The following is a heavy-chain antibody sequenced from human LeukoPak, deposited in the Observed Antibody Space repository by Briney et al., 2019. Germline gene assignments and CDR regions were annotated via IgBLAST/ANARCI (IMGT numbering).Heavy chain of an antibody. CDR3: ARQGSGNYLSPVNY. CDR2: IYYSGST. D-gene: IGHD1-26*01. CDR1: GGSISSSSYY. Sequence: SETLSLTCTVSGGSISSSSYYWGWIRRPPGKGLEWIGTIYYSGSTYYNPSLKSRVTISIDTSKNQFSLKLSSVTAADTAVYYCARQGSGNYLSPVNYWGQGTLVTVSS. V-gene: IGHV4-39*01. J-gene: IGHJ4*02.